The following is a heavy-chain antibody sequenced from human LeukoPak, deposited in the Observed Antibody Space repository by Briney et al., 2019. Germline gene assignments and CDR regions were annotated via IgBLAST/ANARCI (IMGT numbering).Heavy chain of an antibody. V-gene: IGHV4-39*01. Sequence: SETLSSSWTVSGESISNRIEYWGWICQPPGKWLEWFGSIYYSGGTYYNPSLKSRVTISVATYKNQYSQNLNTVTAADTAVYYCARHRTQYHISTGYRQGTDFDSWRQGTLVTVAS. CDR2: IYYSGGT. D-gene: IGHD3-9*01. CDR1: GESISNRIEY. J-gene: IGHJ4*02. CDR3: ARHRTQYHISTGYRQGTDFDS.